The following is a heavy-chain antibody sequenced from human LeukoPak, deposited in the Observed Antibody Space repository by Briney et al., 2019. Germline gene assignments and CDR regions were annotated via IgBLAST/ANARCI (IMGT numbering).Heavy chain of an antibody. CDR2: MSPNSGNT. Sequence: ASVKVSCKASGYTFTSYDINWVRQPTGQGLEWMGWMSPNSGNTGYAQKFQGRVTMTRSTSINTAYMELSSLRPEDTAVYYCVRCAVGCYHNYGIDAWDQGTTVTVSS. CDR3: VRCAVGCYHNYGIDA. J-gene: IGHJ6*02. V-gene: IGHV1-8*01. D-gene: IGHD4/OR15-4a*01. CDR1: GYTFTSYD.